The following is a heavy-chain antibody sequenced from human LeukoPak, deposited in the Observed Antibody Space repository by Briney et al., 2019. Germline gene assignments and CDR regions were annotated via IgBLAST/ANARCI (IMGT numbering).Heavy chain of an antibody. CDR2: VYHSGTT. V-gene: IGHV4-34*01. J-gene: IGHJ5*02. D-gene: IGHD3-10*01. CDR3: ARDALFSGTYSS. CDR1: GGSLSGYF. Sequence: PSETLSLTCAVYGGSLSGYFWGWIRQPPGKGLEWIGAVYHSGTTYYNPSLKSRVTISVDTSKNQFSLKLNSVTAADTAVYYCARDALFSGTYSSWGQGTLVTVSS.